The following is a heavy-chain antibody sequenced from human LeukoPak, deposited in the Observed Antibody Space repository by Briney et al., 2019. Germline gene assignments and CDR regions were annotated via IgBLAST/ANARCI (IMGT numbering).Heavy chain of an antibody. Sequence: GGSLRLSCAASGFTFSNAWMSWVRQAPGKGLEWVSYIGGSRSTIYYADSVKGRFTISRDNAKNSLYLQMNSLRAEDTAVYYCARGGGSSSLLTYYSYDMDVWGQGTTVTVSS. D-gene: IGHD6-6*01. CDR2: IGGSRSTI. J-gene: IGHJ6*02. V-gene: IGHV3-48*01. CDR1: GFTFSNAW. CDR3: ARGGGSSSLLTYYSYDMDV.